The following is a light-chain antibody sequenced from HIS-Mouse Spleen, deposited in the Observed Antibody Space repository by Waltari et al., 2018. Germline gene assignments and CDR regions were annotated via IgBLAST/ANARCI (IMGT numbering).Light chain of an antibody. J-gene: IGLJ2*01. CDR1: SSDVGGYNY. CDR3: SSYTSSSPYVV. V-gene: IGLV2-14*01. CDR2: EVI. Sequence: QSALTQPASVSGSPGQSITISCTGTSSDVGGYNYVSWYQQHPGKAPKLMIYEVINRPSGVSNRFSGSKSGNTASLTIAGLQAEDEADYYCSSYTSSSPYVVFGGGTKLTVL.